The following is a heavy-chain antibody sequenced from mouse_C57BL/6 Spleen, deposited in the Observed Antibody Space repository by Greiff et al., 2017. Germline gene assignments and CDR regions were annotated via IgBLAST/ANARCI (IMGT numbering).Heavy chain of an antibody. CDR1: GYTFTDYN. J-gene: IGHJ4*01. CDR2: INPNNGGT. CDR3: ARGSYGNPYYAMDY. D-gene: IGHD2-1*01. V-gene: IGHV1-18*01. Sequence: EVQLQQSGPELVKPGASVKIPCKASGYTFTDYNMDWVKQSHGKSLEWIGDINPNNGGTIYNQKFKGKATLTVDKSSSTAYMELRSLTSEDTAVYYCARGSYGNPYYAMDYWGQGTSVTVSS.